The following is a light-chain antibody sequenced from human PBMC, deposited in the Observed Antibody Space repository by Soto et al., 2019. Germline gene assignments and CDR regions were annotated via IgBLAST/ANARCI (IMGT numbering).Light chain of an antibody. V-gene: IGLV2-23*02. CDR3: CSYAGSILYV. CDR1: SSDVGSYNL. J-gene: IGLJ1*01. CDR2: EVS. Sequence: QSVLTQPASVSGSPGQSIIISCTGTSSDVGSYNLVSWYQQHPGKAPKLMIYEVSKRPSGVSNRFSGSKSGNTASLTISGLQAEDEADYYCCSYAGSILYVFGTGTKVTVL.